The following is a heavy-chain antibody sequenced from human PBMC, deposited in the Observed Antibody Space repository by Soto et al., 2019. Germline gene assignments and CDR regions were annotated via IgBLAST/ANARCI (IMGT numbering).Heavy chain of an antibody. J-gene: IGHJ3*02. V-gene: IGHV3-9*01. D-gene: IGHD6-13*01. CDR3: AKEYVRGIAAAGTWAFDI. CDR2: ISWNSGSI. Sequence: EVQLVESGGGLVQPGRSLRLSCAASGFTFDDYAMHWVRQAPGKGLEWVSGISWNSGSIGYADSVKGRFTISRDNAKNSLYLQMNSLRAEDTALYYCAKEYVRGIAAAGTWAFDIWGQGTMVTVSS. CDR1: GFTFDDYA.